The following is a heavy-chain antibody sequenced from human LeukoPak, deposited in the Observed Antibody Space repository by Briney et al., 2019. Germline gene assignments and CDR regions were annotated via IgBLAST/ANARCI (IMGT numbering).Heavy chain of an antibody. J-gene: IGHJ4*02. D-gene: IGHD7-27*01. CDR3: ARGPPNWGYDY. Sequence: ASVKVSCKASGGIFSSYAISWVRQATGQGPEWMGWMSSNSGDTGYAQNFQGRVTMTRDTSISTAYMELSSLRSEDTAVYYCARGPPNWGYDYWGQGTLVTVSS. CDR2: MSSNSGDT. V-gene: IGHV1-8*02. CDR1: GGIFSSYA.